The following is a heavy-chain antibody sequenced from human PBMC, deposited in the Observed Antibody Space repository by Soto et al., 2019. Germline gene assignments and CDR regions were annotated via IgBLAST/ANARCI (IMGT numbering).Heavy chain of an antibody. Sequence: PSETLCLTCAVYGGSFSGYYWSWIRQPPGKGLEWIGEINHSGSTNYNPSLKSRVTISVDTSKNQFSLKLSSVTAADTAVYYCARGRIGDDYWGQGTLVTVSS. CDR3: ARGRIGDDY. J-gene: IGHJ4*02. D-gene: IGHD4-17*01. CDR1: GGSFSGYY. CDR2: INHSGST. V-gene: IGHV4-34*01.